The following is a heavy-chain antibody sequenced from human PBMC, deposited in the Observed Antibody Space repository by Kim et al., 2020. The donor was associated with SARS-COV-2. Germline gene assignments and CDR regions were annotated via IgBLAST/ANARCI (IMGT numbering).Heavy chain of an antibody. J-gene: IGHJ3*02. V-gene: IGHV3-23*01. CDR1: GFTFSSYA. CDR3: AGTTVAEYAFDI. D-gene: IGHD6-19*01. Sequence: GGSLRLSCAASGFTFSSYAMSWVRQAPGKGLEWVSAISGSGGSTYYADSVKGRFTISRDNSKNTLYLRMNSLRAEDTAVYYCAGTTVAEYAFDIWGQGTMVTVSS. CDR2: ISGSGGST.